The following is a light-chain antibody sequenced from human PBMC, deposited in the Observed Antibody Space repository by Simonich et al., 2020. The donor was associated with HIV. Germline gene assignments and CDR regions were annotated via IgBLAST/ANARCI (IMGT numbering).Light chain of an antibody. Sequence: AIQLTQSPSSLSASVGDRVTITCQASQGISSALAWYQQKPGKAPKLLIYDASSLESGVPSRFSGSGSGTDFTLTISSLQPEDFATYYCQQFYSTPQTFGQGTKVEIK. V-gene: IGKV1-13*02. J-gene: IGKJ1*01. CDR2: DAS. CDR3: QQFYSTPQT. CDR1: QGISSA.